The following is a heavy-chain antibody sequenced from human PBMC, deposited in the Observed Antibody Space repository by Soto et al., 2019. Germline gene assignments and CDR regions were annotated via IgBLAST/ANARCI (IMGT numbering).Heavy chain of an antibody. J-gene: IGHJ6*02. Sequence: GGSLSLSCAASGFNFSSYGRHWVRQAPGKGLEWVAVISYDGSNKYYADSVKGRFTISRDNSKNTLYLQMNSLRAEDTAVYYCARDGLSATDYYYYYGMDVWGQGTTVTVSS. V-gene: IGHV3-30*03. CDR2: ISYDGSNK. D-gene: IGHD1-26*01. CDR1: GFNFSSYG. CDR3: ARDGLSATDYYYYYGMDV.